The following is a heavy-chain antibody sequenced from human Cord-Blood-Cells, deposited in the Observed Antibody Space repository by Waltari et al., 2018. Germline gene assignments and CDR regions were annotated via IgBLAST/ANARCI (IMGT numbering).Heavy chain of an antibody. J-gene: IGHJ4*02. CDR3: ARGGEPYSSSSVDY. V-gene: IGHV4-59*01. D-gene: IGHD6-6*01. CDR2: IYDSRST. Sequence: QVQLQESGPGLVKPSESLSLTCTVSGGSISSYYWSWIRQPTGKGLEWIGYIYDSRSTHYNPPLNRRVTISVDTFKNQFSLKLGSVTAVDMAVYYFARGGEPYSSSSVDYWGQGTLVTVSS. CDR1: GGSISSYY.